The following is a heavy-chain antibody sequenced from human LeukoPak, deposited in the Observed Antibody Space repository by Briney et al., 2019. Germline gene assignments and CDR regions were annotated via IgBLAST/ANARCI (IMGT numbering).Heavy chain of an antibody. CDR2: IYYSGST. CDR1: GGSISSSSYY. D-gene: IGHD3-10*01. CDR3: ARTSMVRGVIIRPDWFDP. V-gene: IGHV4-39*01. Sequence: SETLSLTCTVSGGSISSSSYYWGWIRQPPGKGLEWIGSIYYSGSTYYNPSLKSRVTISVDTSKNQFSLKLSSVTAADTAVYYCARTSMVRGVIIRPDWFDPWGQGTLVTVSS. J-gene: IGHJ5*02.